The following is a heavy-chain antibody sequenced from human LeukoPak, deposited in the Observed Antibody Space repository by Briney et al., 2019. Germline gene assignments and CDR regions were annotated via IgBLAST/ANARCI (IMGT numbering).Heavy chain of an antibody. CDR3: AIDRGVSYFDY. CDR1: RFTFSNHG. J-gene: IGHJ4*02. CDR2: IWYDGSQK. V-gene: IGHV3-33*01. Sequence: PGGSLRLSCAASRFTFSNHGMHWVRQAPGKGLEWVAIIWYDGSQKYYADSVKGRFTISRDNSKNTLYLQMNSLRAEDTAVYYCAIDRGVSYFDYWGQGTLVAVSS.